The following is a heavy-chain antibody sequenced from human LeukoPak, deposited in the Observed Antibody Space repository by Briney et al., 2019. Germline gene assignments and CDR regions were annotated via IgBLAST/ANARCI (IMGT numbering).Heavy chain of an antibody. CDR2: IYYSGST. D-gene: IGHD4-17*01. Sequence: SETLSLTCTVSGGSISSGGSYWSWIRQPPGKGLEWIGYIYYSGSTSYNPSLKSRVTISVDRSKNQFSLKLSSVTAADTAVYYCARESTGDLPDHWGQGTLVTVSS. J-gene: IGHJ4*02. CDR1: GGSISSGGSY. CDR3: ARESTGDLPDH. V-gene: IGHV4-30-2*01.